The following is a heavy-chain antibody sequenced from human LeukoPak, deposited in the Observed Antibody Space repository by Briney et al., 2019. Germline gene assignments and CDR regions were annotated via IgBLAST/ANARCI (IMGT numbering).Heavy chain of an antibody. J-gene: IGHJ3*02. V-gene: IGHV4-59*08. CDR3: ARRGNWGAFDI. CDR1: GGSISSYY. Sequence: SETLSLTCTVSGGSISSYYWSWIRQPPGKGLEWIGYIYYSRSTNYNPSLKSRVTISVDTSKNQFSLKLSSVTAADTAVYYCARRGNWGAFDIWGQGTMVTVSS. CDR2: IYYSRST. D-gene: IGHD7-27*01.